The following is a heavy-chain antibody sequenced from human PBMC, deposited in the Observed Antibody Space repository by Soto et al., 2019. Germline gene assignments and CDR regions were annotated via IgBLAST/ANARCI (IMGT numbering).Heavy chain of an antibody. Sequence: ASVKVSCKASGYTFTGYYMHWVRQAPGQALEWMGWINPNSGGTNYAQKFQGWVTMTRDTSISTAYMELSRLRSDDTAVYYCARALFGDCSSTSCFPFGYWGQGTLVTVSS. V-gene: IGHV1-2*04. CDR1: GYTFTGYY. J-gene: IGHJ4*02. D-gene: IGHD2-2*03. CDR3: ARALFGDCSSTSCFPFGY. CDR2: INPNSGGT.